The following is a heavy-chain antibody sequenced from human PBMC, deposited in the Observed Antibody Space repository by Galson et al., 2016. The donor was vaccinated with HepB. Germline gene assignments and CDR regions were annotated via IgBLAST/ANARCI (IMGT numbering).Heavy chain of an antibody. CDR1: GGSISSGDYY. V-gene: IGHV4-31*03. CDR3: ARGHTSGYVGEKLTWFDP. CDR2: IYSGGST. Sequence: TLSLTCTVSGGSISSGDYYWSWIRQHPGNGLEWIAYIYSGGSTYYNPSLKSRVTISLDTSKNQFSLRLSSVTAADTALYYCARGHTSGYVGEKLTWFDPWGQGTLVTVSS. D-gene: IGHD5-12*01. J-gene: IGHJ5*02.